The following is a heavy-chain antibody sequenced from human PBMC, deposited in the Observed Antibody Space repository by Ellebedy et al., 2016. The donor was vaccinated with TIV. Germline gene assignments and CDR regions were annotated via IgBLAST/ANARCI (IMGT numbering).Heavy chain of an antibody. CDR3: ARPQNRFGYLYFFDL. J-gene: IGHJ4*02. V-gene: IGHV3-30*04. Sequence: GESLKISCAASGFTFRSYVMHWVRQAPGKGLEWVAVVSYGGTDDQYYADSVKGRFTITRDNFNTTLYLQMNSLRPEDTAVYYCARPQNRFGYLYFFDLWGQGTLVTVSS. D-gene: IGHD5-18*01. CDR1: GFTFRSYV. CDR2: VSYGGTDD.